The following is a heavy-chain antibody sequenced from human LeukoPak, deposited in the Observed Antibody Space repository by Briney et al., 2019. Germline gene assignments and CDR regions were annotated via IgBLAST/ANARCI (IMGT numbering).Heavy chain of an antibody. V-gene: IGHV1-8*01. J-gene: IGHJ5*02. Sequence: SVKVSCKASGYTFTSYDINWVRQATGQGLEWMGWMNPNSGNTGYAQKFQGRVTMTRVTSITTAYMELRSLRSDDTAVYYCTKASLAFGTKYFDPWGQGTLVTVSS. D-gene: IGHD3-10*01. CDR1: GYTFTSYD. CDR3: TKASLAFGTKYFDP. CDR2: MNPNSGNT.